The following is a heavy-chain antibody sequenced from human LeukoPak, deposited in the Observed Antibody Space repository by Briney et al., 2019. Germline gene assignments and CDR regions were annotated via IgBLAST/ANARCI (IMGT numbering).Heavy chain of an antibody. J-gene: IGHJ4*02. Sequence: SETLSLTCAVYGGSFSGYYWSWIRQPPGKGLEWIGYIYYSGGTNYNPSLKSRVTISVDTSKNQFSLKLSSVTAADTAVYYCARDIPLLGGGYYEAVWGQGTLVTVSS. CDR1: GGSFSGYY. CDR2: IYYSGGT. CDR3: ARDIPLLGGGYYEAV. V-gene: IGHV4-59*01. D-gene: IGHD1-26*01.